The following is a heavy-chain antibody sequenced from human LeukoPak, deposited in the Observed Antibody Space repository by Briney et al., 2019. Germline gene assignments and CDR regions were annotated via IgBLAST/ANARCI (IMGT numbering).Heavy chain of an antibody. CDR1: GGSFSGYY. J-gene: IGHJ4*02. V-gene: IGHV4-34*01. Sequence: PSETLSLTCAVYGGSFSGYYWSWIRQPPGKGLEWIGEINHSGSTNYNPSLKSRVTISVDTSKNQFSLKLSSVTAADTAVYYCARGWSGWYGGIDYWGQGTLVTVSS. D-gene: IGHD6-19*01. CDR2: INHSGST. CDR3: ARGWSGWYGGIDY.